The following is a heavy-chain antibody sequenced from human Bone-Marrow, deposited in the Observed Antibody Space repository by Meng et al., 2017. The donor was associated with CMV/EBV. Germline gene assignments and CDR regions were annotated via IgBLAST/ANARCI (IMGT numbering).Heavy chain of an antibody. CDR1: GYTFTSYS. D-gene: IGHD6-19*01. CDR2: INPTGGST. J-gene: IGHJ4*02. Sequence: QVQLVQSGAEVKKPGASVKVSCKASGYTFTSYSIHWVRQAPGQGLEWMGIINPTGGSTSYAQKFQGRVTMARDTFTSTVYMELSSLRSEDTAIYFCARGSSSAWYPFDYWGQGTLVTVSS. CDR3: ARGSSSAWYPFDY. V-gene: IGHV1-46*01.